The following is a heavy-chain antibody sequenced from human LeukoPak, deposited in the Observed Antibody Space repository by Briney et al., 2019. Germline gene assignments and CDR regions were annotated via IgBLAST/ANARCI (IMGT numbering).Heavy chain of an antibody. D-gene: IGHD3-22*01. J-gene: IGHJ5*02. CDR1: GGSISNYY. Sequence: SETLSLTCTVSGGSISNYYWNWIRQPPGKGLEWIGYIYYTGSTNYNPSLKSRVTISVDTSKNQFSLKLSSVTAADTAVYYCARGVYYDTSDNWFDPWGQGTLVTVSS. V-gene: IGHV4-59*01. CDR3: ARGVYYDTSDNWFDP. CDR2: IYYTGST.